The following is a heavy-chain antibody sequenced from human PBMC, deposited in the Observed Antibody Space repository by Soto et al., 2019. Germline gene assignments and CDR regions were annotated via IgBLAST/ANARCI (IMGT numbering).Heavy chain of an antibody. D-gene: IGHD3-3*01. Sequence: PSETLSLTCTVAGGSISSSGYYWGWIRQPPGKGLEWIGTSNYTGSTYYNPSLKSRVTISVDTSKNQFSLKLSSVTAAATAVYYCARKVLRFLEAETVAAFDIWGQETMVTVSS. CDR3: ARKVLRFLEAETVAAFDI. CDR2: SNYTGST. J-gene: IGHJ3*02. CDR1: GGSISSSGYY. V-gene: IGHV4-39*07.